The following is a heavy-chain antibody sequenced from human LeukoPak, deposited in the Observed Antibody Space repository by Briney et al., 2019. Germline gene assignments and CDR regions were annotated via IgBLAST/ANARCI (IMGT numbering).Heavy chain of an antibody. D-gene: IGHD6-19*01. Sequence: GASVKVSCKASGYTFTGYYMHWVRQAPGQGLEWVGWINPNSGGTNYAQKFQGRVTMTRDTSVSTAYMELSRLRSDDTAVYYCARGYYSSGWGFDPWGQGTLVTVSS. J-gene: IGHJ5*02. CDR1: GYTFTGYY. CDR3: ARGYYSSGWGFDP. V-gene: IGHV1-2*02. CDR2: INPNSGGT.